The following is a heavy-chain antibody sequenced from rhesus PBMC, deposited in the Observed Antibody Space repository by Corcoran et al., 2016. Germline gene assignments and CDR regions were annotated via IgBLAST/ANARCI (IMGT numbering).Heavy chain of an antibody. D-gene: IGHD6-25*01. V-gene: IGHV4-127*01. CDR3: ARDGGSGKGYFDY. CDR1: GYSISSGYD. CDR2: IYGSSGST. Sequence: QVQLQESGPGVVKPSETLSLTCAVSGYSISSGYDWSWIRQTRGKGLEWIGYIYGSSGSTNANPSLKTGVTISKDTSKNQFSLKLSSVTAADTAVYYCARDGGSGKGYFDYWGQGVLVTVSS. J-gene: IGHJ4*01.